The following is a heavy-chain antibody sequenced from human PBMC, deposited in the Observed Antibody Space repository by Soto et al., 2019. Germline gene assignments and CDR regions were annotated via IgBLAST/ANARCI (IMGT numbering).Heavy chain of an antibody. CDR3: ARDSHVGSGWQLTANY. D-gene: IGHD6-19*01. Sequence: GGSLRLSCAASGFTFSSYGMHWVRQSPGKGLEWVAVIWYDGSNKYYAESVKGRFTISRDNSKNTLYLQMNSLRAEDTAVYYCARDSHVGSGWQLTANYWGQGTLVTVSS. CDR2: IWYDGSNK. V-gene: IGHV3-33*01. J-gene: IGHJ4*02. CDR1: GFTFSSYG.